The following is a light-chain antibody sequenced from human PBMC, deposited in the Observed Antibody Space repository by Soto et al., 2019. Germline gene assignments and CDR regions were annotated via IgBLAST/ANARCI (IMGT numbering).Light chain of an antibody. CDR3: MQALQTPYT. CDR2: LGS. CDR1: QILLRRNGYTY. J-gene: IGKJ2*01. Sequence: DIVMTQYPVSLPVTPGEPASISCSSGQILLRRNGYTYVDWYLQKPGQSPQLLIYLGSNRAAGVPDRFSGSGSGTDFTLKISRVEAEDVGVYYGMQALQTPYTFGQGTKLEIK. V-gene: IGKV2-28*01.